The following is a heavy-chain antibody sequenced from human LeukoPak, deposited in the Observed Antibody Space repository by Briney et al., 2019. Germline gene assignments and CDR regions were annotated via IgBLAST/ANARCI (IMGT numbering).Heavy chain of an antibody. CDR3: ARGLLNSGLHPFDY. Sequence: PSETLSLTCTVSSDPNNRYYWRWTPQPPGKGREWVGYIYYSGSNNYNPSRKRRVTISVDTSQNHFSLKLSSVTAAGTAVYYCARGLLNSGLHPFDYWGQGTLVTVSS. CDR1: SDPNNRYY. CDR2: IYYSGSN. D-gene: IGHD5-12*01. J-gene: IGHJ4*02. V-gene: IGHV4-59*01.